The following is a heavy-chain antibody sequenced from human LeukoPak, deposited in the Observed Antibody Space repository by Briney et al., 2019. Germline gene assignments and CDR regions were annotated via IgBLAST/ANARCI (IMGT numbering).Heavy chain of an antibody. Sequence: GGSLRLSCAASGFTFSSYAMSWVRQAPGKGLEWVSAISGSGGSTYYADSVKGRFTISRDNSKNTLYLQMNSLRAEDTAVYYCAKDSPGRTMIVVVIPRYFDYWGQGTLVTVSS. J-gene: IGHJ4*02. CDR3: AKDSPGRTMIVVVIPRYFDY. D-gene: IGHD3-22*01. CDR2: ISGSGGST. CDR1: GFTFSSYA. V-gene: IGHV3-23*01.